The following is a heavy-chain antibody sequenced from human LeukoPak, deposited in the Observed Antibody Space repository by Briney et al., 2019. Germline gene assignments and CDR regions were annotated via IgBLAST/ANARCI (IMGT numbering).Heavy chain of an antibody. CDR2: IYYSGST. Sequence: SETLSLTCTVSGGSVSSGGYYWSWIRQPPGKGLEWIGYIYYSGSTTYNPTLNSRVTISVDTSKNKFSLKLSSVTAADTAVYYCARVPISTSARGYFDYWGQGTLVTVSS. J-gene: IGHJ4*02. V-gene: IGHV4-61*08. CDR3: ARVPISTSARGYFDY. CDR1: GGSVSSGGYY. D-gene: IGHD3-10*01.